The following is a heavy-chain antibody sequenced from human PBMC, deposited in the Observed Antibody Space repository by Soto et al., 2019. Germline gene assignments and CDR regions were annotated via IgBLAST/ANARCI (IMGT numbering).Heavy chain of an antibody. J-gene: IGHJ6*02. V-gene: IGHV3-53*01. D-gene: IGHD1-26*01. Sequence: EVQLVESGGGLIQPGGSLRLSCAASGFTVSSNYMSWVRQAPGKGLEWVSVIYSGGSTYYADSVKGRFTISRDNSKNTVHLQMNSLRAEDTPVYYSAREWELPNYYGMDVWGQGTTVTVSS. CDR2: IYSGGST. CDR1: GFTVSSNY. CDR3: AREWELPNYYGMDV.